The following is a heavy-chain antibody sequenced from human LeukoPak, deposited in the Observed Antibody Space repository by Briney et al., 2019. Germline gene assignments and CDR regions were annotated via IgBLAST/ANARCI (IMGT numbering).Heavy chain of an antibody. CDR2: ISSSSSYI. V-gene: IGHV3-21*01. CDR3: ARGQYSSEGMDV. CDR1: GFTFSRYS. Sequence: GGSLRLSCAASGFTFSRYSMNWVRQAPGKGVEWVSSISSSSSYIYYADSVKGRFTISRDNAKNSLYLQMNSLRAEDTAVYYCARGQYSSEGMDVWGQGTTVTVSS. D-gene: IGHD6-19*01. J-gene: IGHJ6*02.